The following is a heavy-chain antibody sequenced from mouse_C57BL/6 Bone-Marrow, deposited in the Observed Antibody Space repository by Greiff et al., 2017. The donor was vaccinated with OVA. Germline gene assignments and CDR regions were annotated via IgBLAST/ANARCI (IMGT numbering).Heavy chain of an antibody. CDR2: IDPSDSYT. V-gene: IGHV1-59*01. Sequence: VQLQQPGAELVRPGTSVKLSCKASGYTFTSYWMHWVKQRPGQGLEWIGVIDPSDSYTNYNQKFKGKATLTVDTSSSTAYMQLSSLTSEDSAVYYCAREWYGSSWGQGTLVTVSA. J-gene: IGHJ3*01. CDR3: AREWYGSS. D-gene: IGHD1-1*01. CDR1: GYTFTSYW.